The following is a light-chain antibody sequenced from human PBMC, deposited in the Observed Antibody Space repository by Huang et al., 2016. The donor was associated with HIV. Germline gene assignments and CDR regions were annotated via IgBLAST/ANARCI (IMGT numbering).Light chain of an antibody. CDR1: QSLLQNGYNY. V-gene: IGKV2-28*01. Sequence: DLVMTLSPLSLPVTPGEPASISCKSSQSLLQNGYNYLDWYLQKPGQSPQLLIDLTSNRASGVPDRFSGSGSGTDFTLDISRVEVEDVGVYYCMQTLQTPFTFGPGTKVDI. CDR2: LTS. CDR3: MQTLQTPFT. J-gene: IGKJ3*01.